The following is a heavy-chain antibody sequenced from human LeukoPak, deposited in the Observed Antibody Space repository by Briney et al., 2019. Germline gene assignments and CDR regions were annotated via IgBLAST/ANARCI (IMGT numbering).Heavy chain of an antibody. Sequence: GGSLRLSCAASGFTFSSYWMSWVRQAPGKGLEWISYISDSGSAIYYADSVKGRFTISRDNAKNSLYQQMNSLRAEDTAVYFCARLPINKLKVLDFWGQGTLVTVSS. CDR3: ARLPINKLKVLDF. CDR1: GFTFSSYW. J-gene: IGHJ4*02. D-gene: IGHD1/OR15-1a*01. CDR2: ISDSGSAI. V-gene: IGHV3-48*04.